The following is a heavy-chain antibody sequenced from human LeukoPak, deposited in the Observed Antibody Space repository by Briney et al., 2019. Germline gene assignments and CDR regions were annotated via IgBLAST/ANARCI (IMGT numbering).Heavy chain of an antibody. CDR3: ARESYDSSGYPFDY. CDR1: GFTFSGSA. CDR2: IRSKANSYAT. J-gene: IGHJ4*02. D-gene: IGHD3-22*01. V-gene: IGHV3-73*01. Sequence: GGSLRFSCAASGFTFSGSAMHWVRQASGKGLEWVGRIRSKANSYATAYAASVKGRFTISRDDSKNTAYLQMNSLRAEDTAVYYCARESYDSSGYPFDYWGQGTLVTVSS.